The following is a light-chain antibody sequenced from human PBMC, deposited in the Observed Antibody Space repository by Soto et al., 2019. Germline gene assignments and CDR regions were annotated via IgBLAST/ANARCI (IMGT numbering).Light chain of an antibody. Sequence: EIVMTQSPASLSVSPGERVTLSCRASQSVRSELAWYQQKSGQPPRLLIYGASTRATGIPARFSGSGSGTEFTLTINDLQSEDFAVYYCQQYNNWPLYTFGQGTKVDIK. CDR2: GAS. CDR3: QQYNNWPLYT. V-gene: IGKV3-15*01. J-gene: IGKJ2*01. CDR1: QSVRSE.